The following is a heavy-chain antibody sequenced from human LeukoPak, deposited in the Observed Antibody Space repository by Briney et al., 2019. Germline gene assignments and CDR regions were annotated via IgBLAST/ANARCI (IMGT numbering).Heavy chain of an antibody. V-gene: IGHV3-21*01. CDR2: ISSSSSYI. J-gene: IGHJ4*02. CDR3: ARVGGSGSYWFDY. CDR1: GFTFSSYA. D-gene: IGHD3-10*01. Sequence: GGSLRLSCAASGFTFSSYAIHWVRQAPGKGLEWVSSISSSSSYIYYADSVKGRFTISRDNAKNSLYLQMNSLRAEHTAVYYCARVGGSGSYWFDYWGQGTLVTVSS.